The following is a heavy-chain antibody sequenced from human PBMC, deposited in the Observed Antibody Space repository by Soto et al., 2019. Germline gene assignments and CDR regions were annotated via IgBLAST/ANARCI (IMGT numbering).Heavy chain of an antibody. Sequence: SETLSLTCTVSGGSISSGGYYWTWIRQHPGKGLEWIGYNYYSGITYYNTSLKSRVTISLDTSKNQNSLKLSSVTAADTAVFYCARGSSIAGLYYGMDVWGQGTTVTVSS. CDR1: GGSISSGGYY. CDR2: NYYSGIT. J-gene: IGHJ6*02. CDR3: ARGSSIAGLYYGMDV. D-gene: IGHD6-6*01. V-gene: IGHV4-31*03.